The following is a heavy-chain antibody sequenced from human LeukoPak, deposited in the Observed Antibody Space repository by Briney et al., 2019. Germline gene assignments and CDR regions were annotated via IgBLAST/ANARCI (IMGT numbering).Heavy chain of an antibody. V-gene: IGHV5-51*01. CDR2: IYPGGSNG. CDR1: GFHLTAYG. D-gene: IGHD5-18*01. J-gene: IGHJ4*02. CDR3: ARHFHSAWFGF. Sequence: GGALGTSRKCSGFHLTAYGIARVRQVPGKGLEWVGNIYPGGSNGSYSPSFQGQVTMSADKSITTVYLQWSSLKASDTAMYYCARHFHSAWFGFWGQGSLVTVSA.